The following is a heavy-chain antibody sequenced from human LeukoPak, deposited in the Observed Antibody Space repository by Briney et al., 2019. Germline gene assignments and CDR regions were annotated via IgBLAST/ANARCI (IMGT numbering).Heavy chain of an antibody. J-gene: IGHJ5*02. Sequence: SVNVSCKASGGTFSSYAISWVRQAPGQGLEWMGRIIPIFGIANYAQKFQGRVMITADKSTSTAYMELSSLRSEDTAVYYCARDLGYGSGSYFPNWFDPWGQGTLVTVSS. CDR2: IIPIFGIA. CDR1: GGTFSSYA. D-gene: IGHD3-10*01. V-gene: IGHV1-69*04. CDR3: ARDLGYGSGSYFPNWFDP.